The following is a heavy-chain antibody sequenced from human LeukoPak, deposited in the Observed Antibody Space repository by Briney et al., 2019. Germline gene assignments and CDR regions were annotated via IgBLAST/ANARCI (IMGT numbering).Heavy chain of an antibody. D-gene: IGHD3-22*01. V-gene: IGHV3-23*01. CDR1: GFSFSSSA. CDR2: ISGSGANT. Sequence: PGGSLRLSCAASGFSFSSSAMAWVRQAPGKGLEWVSSISGSGANTYYADSVKGRLTISRDNSKNTLYLQMNSLRAEDTAVYYCARDLGWRSGYYSDYWGQGTLVTVSS. CDR3: ARDLGWRSGYYSDY. J-gene: IGHJ4*02.